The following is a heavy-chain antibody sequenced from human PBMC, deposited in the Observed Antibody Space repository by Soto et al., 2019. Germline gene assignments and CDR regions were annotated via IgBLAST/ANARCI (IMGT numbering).Heavy chain of an antibody. CDR3: ASQMPFGGGPNRFDP. CDR1: GFTFSSYE. D-gene: IGHD3-16*01. Sequence: EVQLVESGGGLVQPGGSLRLSCAASGFTFSSYEMNWVRQAPGKGLEWVSYISSSGSTIYYADSVKGRFTISRDNAKNPLYLKWNGRRAETPAVNYLASQMPFGGGPNRFDPWGKGPRSPVPS. J-gene: IGHJ5*02. V-gene: IGHV3-48*03. CDR2: ISSSGSTI.